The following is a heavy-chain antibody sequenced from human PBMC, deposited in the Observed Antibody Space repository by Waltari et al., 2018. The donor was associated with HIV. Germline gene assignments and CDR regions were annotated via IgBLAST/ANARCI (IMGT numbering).Heavy chain of an antibody. D-gene: IGHD2-2*01. CDR2: INHSGTA. J-gene: IGHJ5*02. V-gene: IGHV4-34*02. CDR3: ARDHSMVVVAASMPHNWFEP. CDR1: GGSFSGYY. Sequence: QVQLQQWGAGLLKPSETLSLTCAVYGGSFSGYYWSWIRQPPVQALEWICEINHSGTACYSPSLESRVTISIDTSKNQFSLKLNSVTAADTAVYYCARDHSMVVVAASMPHNWFEPGGQGTLVTVSS.